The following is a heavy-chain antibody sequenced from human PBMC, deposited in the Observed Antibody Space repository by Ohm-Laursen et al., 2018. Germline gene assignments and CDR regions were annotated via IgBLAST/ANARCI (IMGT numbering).Heavy chain of an antibody. J-gene: IGHJ4*02. Sequence: SLRLSCAASGCTFDDYAMHWVRQAPGKGLEWVSGISGKTGNIGYAVSVKGRFTISRDNAKNSLYLQMNSLRAEDTAVYFCAKDTKGEIAVPYYWGQGTLVSVSS. D-gene: IGHD3-16*01. V-gene: IGHV3-9*01. CDR1: GCTFDDYA. CDR2: ISGKTGNI. CDR3: AKDTKGEIAVPYY.